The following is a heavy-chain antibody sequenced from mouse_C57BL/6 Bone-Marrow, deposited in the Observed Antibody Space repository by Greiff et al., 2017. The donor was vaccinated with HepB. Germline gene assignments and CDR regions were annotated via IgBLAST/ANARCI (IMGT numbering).Heavy chain of an antibody. Sequence: QVQLQQPGAELVRPGSSVKLSCKASGYTFTSYWMHWVKQRPIHGLEWIGNIDPSDSETHYNQKFKDKATLTVDKSSSTAYMQLSSLTSEDSAVYYCARDPYYSNYDWYFDVWGTGTTVTVSS. CDR2: IDPSDSET. J-gene: IGHJ1*02. V-gene: IGHV1-52*01. CDR1: GYTFTSYW. CDR3: ARDPYYSNYDWYFDV. D-gene: IGHD2-5*01.